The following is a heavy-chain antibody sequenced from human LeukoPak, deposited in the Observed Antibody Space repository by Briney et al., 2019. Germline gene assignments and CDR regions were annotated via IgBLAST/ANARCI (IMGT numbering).Heavy chain of an antibody. CDR2: ITGSGGST. J-gene: IGHJ4*02. V-gene: IGHV3-23*01. Sequence: GGSLRLSCAASGFTFSNYAMSWVRQAPGKGLEWVSAITGSGGSTYYADSVKGRFTISRDNSKNTLYLQMNSLRAEDTAVYYCAKWGDYDVLTGYYDPDYWGQGTLVTVSS. CDR1: GFTFSNYA. D-gene: IGHD3-9*01. CDR3: AKWGDYDVLTGYYDPDY.